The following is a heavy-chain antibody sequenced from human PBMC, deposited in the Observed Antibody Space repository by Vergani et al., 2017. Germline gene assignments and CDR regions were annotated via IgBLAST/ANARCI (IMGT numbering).Heavy chain of an antibody. J-gene: IGHJ6*02. Sequence: EVQLVESGGGLVKRGGSLRLSCAASGFTFSSYSMNWVRQAPGKGLEWVSSISSSRSYFHYSDSLKGRFTISRDNATSSLYLQMNSLRAEDTGVYYCAGNRYYLGSGSYPYFYSYGLDVWGQGTAVTVSS. D-gene: IGHD3-10*01. CDR3: AGNRYYLGSGSYPYFYSYGLDV. CDR1: GFTFSSYS. CDR2: ISSSRSYF. V-gene: IGHV3-21*01.